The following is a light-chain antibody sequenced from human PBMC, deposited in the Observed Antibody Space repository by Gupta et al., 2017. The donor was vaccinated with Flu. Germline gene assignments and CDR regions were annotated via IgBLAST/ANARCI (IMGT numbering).Light chain of an antibody. CDR1: TLTKKY. J-gene: IGLJ3*02. CDR3: FSTDTNGHQRV. Sequence: SFELRQPPSVSVSPGPTAKITCSGDTLTKKYVFWYQRKSGQAPDLIIYEDNKRPSRIPARFSASSSGSAATLTVAGAQVEDEGDYYGFSTDTNGHQRVFGGGTKLTVL. CDR2: EDN. V-gene: IGLV3-10*01.